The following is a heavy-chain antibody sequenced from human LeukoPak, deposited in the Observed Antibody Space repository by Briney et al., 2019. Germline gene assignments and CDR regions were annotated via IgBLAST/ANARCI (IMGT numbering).Heavy chain of an antibody. D-gene: IGHD3-22*01. J-gene: IGHJ4*02. V-gene: IGHV3-23*01. CDR2: ISGSGGST. CDR1: AFSLNAYN. CDR3: AKDVTGLLRFDY. Sequence: PGGSLRLSCAASAFSLNAYNMSWVRQAPGKGLEWVSAISGSGGSTYYADSVKGRFTISRDNSKNTLYLQMNSLRAEDTAVYYCAKDVTGLLRFDYWGQGTLVTVSS.